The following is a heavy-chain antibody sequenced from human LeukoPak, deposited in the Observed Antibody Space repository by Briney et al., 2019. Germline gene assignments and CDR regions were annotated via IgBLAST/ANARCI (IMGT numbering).Heavy chain of an antibody. CDR1: GFTFSSYA. Sequence: GGSLRLSCAASGFTFSSYAMHWVRQAPGKGLEWVAVISYDGSNKYYADSVKGRFTISRDNSRNTLYLQMNSLRAEDTAVYYCAKYYYGSGDVWGKGTTVTVSS. CDR3: AKYYYGSGDV. V-gene: IGHV3-30*04. D-gene: IGHD3-10*01. J-gene: IGHJ6*04. CDR2: ISYDGSNK.